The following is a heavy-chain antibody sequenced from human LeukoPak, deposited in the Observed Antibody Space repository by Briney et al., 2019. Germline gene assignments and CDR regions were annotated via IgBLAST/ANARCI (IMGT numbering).Heavy chain of an antibody. CDR1: GFTFSSYA. CDR3: ARGYCGGDCYGD. D-gene: IGHD2-21*02. CDR2: ISGSSRHI. V-gene: IGHV3-21*01. Sequence: GGSLRLSCAASGFTFSSYAMSWVRQAPGKGLEYVSSISGSSRHIYYADSVKGRFTISRDNTKSSLYLQMNSLRVEDMAVYYCARGYCGGDCYGDWGQGTLVTVSS. J-gene: IGHJ1*01.